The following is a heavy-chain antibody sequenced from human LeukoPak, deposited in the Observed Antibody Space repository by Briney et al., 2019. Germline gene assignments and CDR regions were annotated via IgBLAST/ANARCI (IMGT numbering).Heavy chain of an antibody. CDR1: GGSISSGSHY. V-gene: IGHV4-61*02. CDR2: IYTSGST. J-gene: IGHJ3*02. CDR3: AREGDFGWFLHDAFDI. Sequence: PSETLSLTCTVSGGSISSGSHYWSWIRQPAGKGLEWIGRIYTSGSTNYNPSLKSRVTISVDTSKNQFSLKLSSVTAADTAVYYCAREGDFGWFLHDAFDIWGQGTMVTVSS. D-gene: IGHD3-9*01.